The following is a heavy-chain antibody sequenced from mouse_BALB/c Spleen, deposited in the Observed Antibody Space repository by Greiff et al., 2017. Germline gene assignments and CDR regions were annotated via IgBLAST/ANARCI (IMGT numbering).Heavy chain of an antibody. D-gene: IGHD1-1*02. Sequence: EVQLQQSGPELVKPGASVKIPCKASGYTFTDYNMDWVKQSHGKSLEWIGDINPNNSGTIYNQKFKGKATLTVDKSSSTAYMELRSLTSEDTAVYYCARSRGYYAYTDYWGQGTTLTVSS. J-gene: IGHJ2*01. CDR1: GYTFTDYN. V-gene: IGHV1-18*01. CDR3: ARSRGYYAYTDY. CDR2: INPNNSGT.